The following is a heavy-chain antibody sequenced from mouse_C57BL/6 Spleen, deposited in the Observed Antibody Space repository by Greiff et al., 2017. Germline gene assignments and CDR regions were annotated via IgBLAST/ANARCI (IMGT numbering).Heavy chain of an antibody. V-gene: IGHV5-17*01. J-gene: IGHJ4*01. D-gene: IGHD6-5*01. CDR2: ISSGSSTI. CDR1: GFTFSDYG. Sequence: EVMLVESGGGLVKPGGSLKLSCAASGFTFSDYGMHWVRQAPEKGLEWVAYISSGSSTISYADTVKGRFTISRDNAKNTLFLQLTSLRAEDTAMYYGARAYGQGYYDMDYWGQGTSVTVSS. CDR3: ARAYGQGYYDMDY.